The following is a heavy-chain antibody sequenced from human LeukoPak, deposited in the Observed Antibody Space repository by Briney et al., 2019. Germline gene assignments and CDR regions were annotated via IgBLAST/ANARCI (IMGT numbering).Heavy chain of an antibody. CDR1: GGSISSGGYS. CDR2: IYHSGST. D-gene: IGHD3-10*01. CDR3: ARGRYGSGSYSTFDY. Sequence: SETLSLTCAVSGGSISSGGYSCSWIRQPPGKGLEWIGYIYHSGSTYYNPSLKSRVTISVDRSKNQFSLKLSSVTAADTAVYYCARGRYGSGSYSTFDYWGQGTLVTVSS. V-gene: IGHV4-30-2*01. J-gene: IGHJ4*02.